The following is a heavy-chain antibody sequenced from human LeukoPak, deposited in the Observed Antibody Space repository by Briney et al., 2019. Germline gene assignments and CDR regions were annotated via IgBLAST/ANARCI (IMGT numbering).Heavy chain of an antibody. V-gene: IGHV1-2*02. J-gene: IGHJ4*02. CDR2: INPNSGGT. Sequence: ASVKVSCKASGYTFTVFYMQCLRQAPGQGLEWMGWINPNSGGTNYAQKFQGRVTMTRDTSISTAYMELSRLRSDDTAVYYCASAWQWYYASSGYTPWGQGALVTVSS. D-gene: IGHD3-22*01. CDR1: GYTFTVFY. CDR3: ASAWQWYYASSGYTP.